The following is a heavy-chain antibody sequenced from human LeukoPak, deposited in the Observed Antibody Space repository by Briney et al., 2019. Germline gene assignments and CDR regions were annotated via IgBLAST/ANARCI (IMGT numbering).Heavy chain of an antibody. CDR2: IKSKTDGETT. Sequence: GGSLRLSCVDSGFTFTNAWMSWVRQATGKGLEWIGRIKSKTDGETTNYAEPVRGRFTISRDDSKSAVYLQMNSLKIEDTAVYYCTTDLGTYYHGSQRLIPIDYWGQGTLVTVSS. J-gene: IGHJ4*02. V-gene: IGHV3-15*01. D-gene: IGHD3-10*01. CDR1: GFTFTNAW. CDR3: TTDLGTYYHGSQRLIPIDY.